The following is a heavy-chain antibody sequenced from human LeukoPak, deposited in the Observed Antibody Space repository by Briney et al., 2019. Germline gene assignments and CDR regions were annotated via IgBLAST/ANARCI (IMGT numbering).Heavy chain of an antibody. CDR1: AVTFRSYY. CDR3: ARDWIDRGTFDP. V-gene: IGHV3-74*01. CDR2: IKSDGSVT. D-gene: IGHD2-2*03. J-gene: IGHJ5*02. Sequence: PGGSLRLSCAASAVTFRSYYMHWVRQVPGKWLVWVSRIKSDGSVTGYADSVKGRFAISRDNAKNTMYLQMNSLRAEDTAVYYCARDWIDRGTFDPWGQGTLVTVSS.